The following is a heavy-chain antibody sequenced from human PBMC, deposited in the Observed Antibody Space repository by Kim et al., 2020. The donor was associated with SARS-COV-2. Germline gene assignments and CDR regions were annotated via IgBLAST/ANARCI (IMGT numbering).Heavy chain of an antibody. J-gene: IGHJ5*02. Sequence: GESLKISCKGSGDSFTNYWIAWVRQTPGKGLEWMGIIYPGDSDTRYSPSFQGQVTMSADKSINTAYLQWSSLQASDTAIYYCARRICSRGSCRADPWGQG. V-gene: IGHV5-51*01. D-gene: IGHD2-15*01. CDR1: GDSFTNYW. CDR2: IYPGDSDT. CDR3: ARRICSRGSCRADP.